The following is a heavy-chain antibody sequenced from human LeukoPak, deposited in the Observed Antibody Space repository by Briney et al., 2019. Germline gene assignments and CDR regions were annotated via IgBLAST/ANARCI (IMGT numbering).Heavy chain of an antibody. CDR3: ARDQICTNGVCHLTRNDY. CDR2: ISSSSSYI. Sequence: PGGSLRLSCAASGFTFSSYSMNWVRQAPGKGLEWVSSISSSSSYIYYADSVKGRFTISRDNAKNSLYLQMNSLRAEDTAVYYCARDQICTNGVCHLTRNDYWGQGTLVTVSS. CDR1: GFTFSSYS. J-gene: IGHJ4*02. D-gene: IGHD2-8*01. V-gene: IGHV3-21*01.